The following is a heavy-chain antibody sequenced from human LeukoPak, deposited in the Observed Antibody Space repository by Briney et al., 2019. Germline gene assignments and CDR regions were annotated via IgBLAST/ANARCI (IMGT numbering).Heavy chain of an antibody. J-gene: IGHJ4*02. D-gene: IGHD5-18*01. Sequence: PSETLSLTCTVSGGSINSSSYYWGWIRQPPGKGLEWIGSIFYSGNTYDNPSLKSRVTISVDTSKNQFSLKLSSVTAADTAVYYCARGGYSYGYPFDYWGQGTLVTVSS. CDR1: GGSINSSSYY. CDR3: ARGGYSYGYPFDY. CDR2: IFYSGNT. V-gene: IGHV4-39*01.